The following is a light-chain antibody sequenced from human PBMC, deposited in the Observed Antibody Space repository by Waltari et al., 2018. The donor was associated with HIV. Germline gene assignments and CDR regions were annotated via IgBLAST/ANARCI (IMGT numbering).Light chain of an antibody. CDR2: KAS. V-gene: IGKV1-5*03. J-gene: IGKJ3*01. CDR1: QNINNW. Sequence: CRASQNINNWLAWYQQKPGKAPQLLIYKASNLQSGVPSRFTGSGSGTEFTLAINDLQRDDFAIYFCHQYNSFPFTFGPGTTLDVK. CDR3: HQYNSFPFT.